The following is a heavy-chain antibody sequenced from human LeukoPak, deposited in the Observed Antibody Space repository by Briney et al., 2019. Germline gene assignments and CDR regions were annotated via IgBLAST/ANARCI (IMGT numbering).Heavy chain of an antibody. CDR1: GGSISSGDYY. J-gene: IGHJ4*02. Sequence: PSQTLSLTCTVSGGSISSGDYYWSWIRQHPGKGLEWIGYIYYSGSTYYNPSLKSRVTISVDTSKNQFSLKLTSVTAADTAVYYCARGLLRCSGGSCYPRPFDYWGQGTLVTVSS. CDR3: ARGLLRCSGGSCYPRPFDY. D-gene: IGHD2-15*01. CDR2: IYYSGST. V-gene: IGHV4-31*03.